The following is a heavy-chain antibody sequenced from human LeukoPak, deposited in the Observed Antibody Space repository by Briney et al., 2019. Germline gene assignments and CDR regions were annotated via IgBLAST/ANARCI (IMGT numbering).Heavy chain of an antibody. Sequence: ASAKVSCKASGGTFSSYAISWVRQATGQWLEWMGGIIPIFGTANYAQKFQGRVTITADESTSTAYMELSSLRSEDTAVYYCARARLVGSSSWVRSYYYYGMDVWGQGTTVTVSS. CDR2: IIPIFGTA. CDR3: ARARLVGSSSWVRSYYYYGMDV. V-gene: IGHV1-69*01. J-gene: IGHJ6*02. CDR1: GGTFSSYA. D-gene: IGHD6-13*01.